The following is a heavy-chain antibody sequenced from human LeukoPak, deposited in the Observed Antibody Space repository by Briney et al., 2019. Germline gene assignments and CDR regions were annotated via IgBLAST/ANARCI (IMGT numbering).Heavy chain of an antibody. CDR1: GGSISSGDYY. J-gene: IGHJ3*02. Sequence: SENLSLTCTVSGGSISSGDYYWSWIRQPPGKGLEWIGYIYYSGSTYYNPSLKSRVTISVDTSKNQFSLKLSSVTAADTAVYYCARDPVAGTKRRVYWAFDIWGQGTMVTVSS. V-gene: IGHV4-30-4*01. CDR2: IYYSGST. CDR3: ARDPVAGTKRRVYWAFDI. D-gene: IGHD6-19*01.